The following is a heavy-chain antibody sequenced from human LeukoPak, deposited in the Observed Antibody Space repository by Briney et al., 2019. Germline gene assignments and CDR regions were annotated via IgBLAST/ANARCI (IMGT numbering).Heavy chain of an antibody. Sequence: GGSLRLSCAASGFTFSSYSMNWVRQAPGKGLEWVSYISSSGGTIYYADSVKGRFTISRDNAKNSLYLQMSSLADEDTAVYYCARVRGGNYYYGMDVWGQGTTVTVSS. J-gene: IGHJ6*02. V-gene: IGHV3-48*02. CDR2: ISSSGGTI. CDR1: GFTFSSYS. CDR3: ARVRGGNYYYGMDV. D-gene: IGHD3-10*01.